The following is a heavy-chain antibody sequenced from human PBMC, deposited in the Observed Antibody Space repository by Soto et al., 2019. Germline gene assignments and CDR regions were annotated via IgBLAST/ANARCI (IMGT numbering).Heavy chain of an antibody. CDR2: INHSGST. CDR3: ARGKGYSSSWYLGHWFDP. CDR1: GGSISSYY. Sequence: SETLSLTCTVSGGSISSYYWSWIRQPPGKGLEWIGEINHSGSTNYNPSLKSRVTISVDTSKNQFSLKLSSVTAADTAVYYCARGKGYSSSWYLGHWFDPWGQGTLVTVSS. V-gene: IGHV4-34*01. D-gene: IGHD6-13*01. J-gene: IGHJ5*02.